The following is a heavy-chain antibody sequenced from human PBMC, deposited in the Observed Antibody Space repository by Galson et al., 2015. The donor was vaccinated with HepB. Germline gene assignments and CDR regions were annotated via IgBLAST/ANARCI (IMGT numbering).Heavy chain of an antibody. Sequence: SVKVSCKASGYTFTSYGISWVRQAPGQELEWMGWVSAYNGNRNYAQKLQDKVTMTTDRSTTTACMELRSLRYDDTAMYYCGRTVWGLSESYSDSWGQGTLVTVSS. CDR2: VSAYNGNR. CDR3: GRTVWGLSESYSDS. V-gene: IGHV1-18*01. D-gene: IGHD1-26*01. CDR1: GYTFTSYG. J-gene: IGHJ4*02.